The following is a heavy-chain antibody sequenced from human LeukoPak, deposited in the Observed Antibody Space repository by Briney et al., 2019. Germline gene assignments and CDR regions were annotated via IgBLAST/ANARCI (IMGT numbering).Heavy chain of an antibody. CDR2: IIPIFGTA. Sequence: SVKVSCKASGGTFSSYAISWVRQAPGQGLEWMGGIIPIFGTANYAQKFQGRVTITTDESTSTAYMELSSLRSEDTAVYYCARSDYDFWSGYPSGMDVWGKGTTVTVSS. D-gene: IGHD3-3*01. CDR3: ARSDYDFWSGYPSGMDV. CDR1: GGTFSSYA. V-gene: IGHV1-69*05. J-gene: IGHJ6*04.